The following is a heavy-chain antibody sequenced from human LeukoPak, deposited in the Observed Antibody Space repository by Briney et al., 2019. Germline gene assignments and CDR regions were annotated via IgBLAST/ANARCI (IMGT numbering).Heavy chain of an antibody. Sequence: GGSLRLSCAASGFTFDDYAMSWFRQAPGKGLEWVGFIRSKAYGGTTEYAASVKGRFTISRDDSKSIAYLQMNSLKTGDTAVYYCTRGGHYYDSSGYPFDYWGQGTLVTVSS. CDR2: IRSKAYGGTT. CDR1: GFTFDDYA. D-gene: IGHD3-22*01. J-gene: IGHJ4*02. V-gene: IGHV3-49*03. CDR3: TRGGHYYDSSGYPFDY.